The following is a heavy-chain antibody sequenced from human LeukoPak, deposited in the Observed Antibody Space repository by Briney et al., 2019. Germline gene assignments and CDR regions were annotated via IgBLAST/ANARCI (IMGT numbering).Heavy chain of an antibody. Sequence: SETLSLTCTVSGGSISSYYWSWIRQPPGKGLEWIGYIYYSGSTNYSPSLKSRGTISVDTSKNQFSLKLSVVTAAHRDVYYCARLQQQLLDYWGQGNLVTVS. CDR1: GGSISSYY. V-gene: IGHV4-59*08. D-gene: IGHD6-13*01. CDR3: ARLQQQLLDY. CDR2: IYYSGST. J-gene: IGHJ4*02.